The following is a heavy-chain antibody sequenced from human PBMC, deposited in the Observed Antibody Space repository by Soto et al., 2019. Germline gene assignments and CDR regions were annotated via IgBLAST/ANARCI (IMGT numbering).Heavy chain of an antibody. CDR1: GGTFSSYA. J-gene: IGHJ4*02. V-gene: IGHV1-69*01. CDR3: ARDQRVEGSYYCIDS. D-gene: IGHD1-26*01. Sequence: QVQLVQSGAEVKKPGSSVKVSCKASGGTFSSYAISWVRQAPGQGLEWMGGIIPIFGTANYAQKFQGRVTITADEAKSTAYMELSSLRSEDPAVYYYARDQRVEGSYYCIDSWGQGTLVTVSS. CDR2: IIPIFGTA.